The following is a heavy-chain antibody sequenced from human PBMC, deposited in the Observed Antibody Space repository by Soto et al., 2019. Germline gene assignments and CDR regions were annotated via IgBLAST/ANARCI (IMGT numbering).Heavy chain of an antibody. Sequence: QLQLQESGPGLVKPSETLSLTCTVSGGSISSSSYYWGWIRQPPGKGLEWIGSIYYSGSTYYNPSLKSRVTISVDTSKNQFSLKLSSVTAADTAVYYCARHSRGGDYGDWAYYFDYWGQGTLVTVSS. J-gene: IGHJ4*02. D-gene: IGHD4-17*01. CDR3: ARHSRGGDYGDWAYYFDY. V-gene: IGHV4-39*01. CDR1: GGSISSSSYY. CDR2: IYYSGST.